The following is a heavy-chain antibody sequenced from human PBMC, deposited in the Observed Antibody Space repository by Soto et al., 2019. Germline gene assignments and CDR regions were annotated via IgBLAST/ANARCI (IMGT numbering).Heavy chain of an antibody. J-gene: IGHJ4*01. V-gene: IGHV1-69*02. D-gene: IGHD3-9*01. CDR3: ARGVGGLPYFDWLSHFDY. Sequence: ASVKVSCKASGGTFTSYTIGWVRQAPGQGHEWMGRIIPILGIANYAQKFQGRVTITADKSTSTAHMELSSLRSEDTAVYYCARGVGGLPYFDWLSHFDYWG. CDR1: GGTFTSYT. CDR2: IIPILGIA.